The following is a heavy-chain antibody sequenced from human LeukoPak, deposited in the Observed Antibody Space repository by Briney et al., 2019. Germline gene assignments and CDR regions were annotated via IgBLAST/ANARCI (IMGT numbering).Heavy chain of an antibody. D-gene: IGHD6-19*01. CDR3: AREVISGSPWFDP. J-gene: IGHJ5*02. CDR1: GGSISSYY. CDR2: IYCSGST. Sequence: PSETLSLTCTVSGGSISSYYWSWIRQPPGKGLEWIGYIYCSGSTNYNPSLKGRVTISVDTSKNQFSLKLSSVTAADTAVYYCAREVISGSPWFDPWGQGTLVTVSS. V-gene: IGHV4-59*01.